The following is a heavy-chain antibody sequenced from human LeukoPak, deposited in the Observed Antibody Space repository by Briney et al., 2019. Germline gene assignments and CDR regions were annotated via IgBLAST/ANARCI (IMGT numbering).Heavy chain of an antibody. D-gene: IGHD6-13*01. CDR3: ARSQQLVSYYYYYMDV. CDR2: ISSSGSTI. J-gene: IGHJ6*03. V-gene: IGHV3-11*04. CDR1: GFTFSDYY. Sequence: GGSLRLSCAASGFTFSDYYTSWIRQAPGKGLEWVSYISSSGSTIYYADSVKGRFTISRDNAKNSLYLQMNSLRAEDTAVYYCARSQQLVSYYYYYMDVWGKGTTVTVSS.